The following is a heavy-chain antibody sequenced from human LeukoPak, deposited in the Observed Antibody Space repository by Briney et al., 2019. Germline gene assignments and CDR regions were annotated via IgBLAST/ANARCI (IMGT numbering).Heavy chain of an antibody. CDR3: ASGGPDYYDSSGYYPSPPDY. J-gene: IGHJ4*02. CDR2: XXXXXXNK. D-gene: IGHD3-22*01. Sequence: PGRSLRLSCAASGFTFSSYGMHWVRQAPGKGLXXXXXXXXXXXNKYYADSVKGRFTISRDNSKNTLYLQMNSLRAEDTAVYYCASGGPDYYDSSGYYPSPPDYWGQGTLVTVSS. V-gene: IGHV3-33*01. CDR1: GFTFSSYG.